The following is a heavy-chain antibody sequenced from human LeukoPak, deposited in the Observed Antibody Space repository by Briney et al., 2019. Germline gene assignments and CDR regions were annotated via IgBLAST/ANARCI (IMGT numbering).Heavy chain of an antibody. D-gene: IGHD1-26*01. Sequence: PPGGSLRLSCAASGFTVSSNYMSWVRQAPGKGLEWVSVIYSGGGTYYADSVKGRFTISRDDSKNTLYLQMNSLRAEDTAVYYCARHLIVGATEGAFDIWGQGTMVTVSS. CDR3: ARHLIVGATEGAFDI. J-gene: IGHJ3*02. CDR1: GFTVSSNY. V-gene: IGHV3-66*02. CDR2: IYSGGGT.